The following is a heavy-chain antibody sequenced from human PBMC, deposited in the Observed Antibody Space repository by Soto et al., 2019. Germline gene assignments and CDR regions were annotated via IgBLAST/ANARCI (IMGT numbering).Heavy chain of an antibody. J-gene: IGHJ5*01. CDR1: GGVFRNYA. CDR2: IIPVFGTA. CDR3: ARDRWGSYSFDS. V-gene: IGHV1-69*01. D-gene: IGHD1-26*01. Sequence: QLQLVQSGAEVKKPGSSVKVSCKASGGVFRNYAINWVRQAPGQGLEWMGGIIPVFGTADYPQKFQGRVTITADESTTTAYMELTSLKTEYTAVCFCARDRWGSYSFDSWGQGTLVTVAS.